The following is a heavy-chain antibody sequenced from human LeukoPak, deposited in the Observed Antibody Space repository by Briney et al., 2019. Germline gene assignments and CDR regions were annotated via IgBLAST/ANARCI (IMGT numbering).Heavy chain of an antibody. Sequence: NPSETLSLTCAVYGGSFSGYYWSWIRQPPGKGLEWIGEINHSGSTNYNPSLKSRVTISVDTSKNQFSLKLSSVTAADTAVYYCARGPKYYDFWSGYYTNWFDPWGQGTLVTVSS. J-gene: IGHJ5*02. CDR3: ARGPKYYDFWSGYYTNWFDP. CDR1: GGSFSGYY. CDR2: INHSGST. V-gene: IGHV4-34*01. D-gene: IGHD3-3*01.